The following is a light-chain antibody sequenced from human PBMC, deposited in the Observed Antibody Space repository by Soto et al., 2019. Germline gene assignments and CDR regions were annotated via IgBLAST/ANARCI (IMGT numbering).Light chain of an antibody. Sequence: IVLTQSPGTLSLSPGQGATLSCRASQTIKNNFLAWYQQRPGQAPRLLIHAASIRATGTPDRCTGSASGTDFSLIISRLAPEDFAVYYCQQYGTSLTFGGGTRVQIK. J-gene: IGKJ4*01. CDR1: QTIKNNF. CDR3: QQYGTSLT. V-gene: IGKV3-20*01. CDR2: AAS.